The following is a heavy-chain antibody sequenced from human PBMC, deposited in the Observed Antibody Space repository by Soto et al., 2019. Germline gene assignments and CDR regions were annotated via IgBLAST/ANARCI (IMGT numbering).Heavy chain of an antibody. CDR2: IIPIFGTA. CDR1: GGTLSSYA. J-gene: IGHJ5*02. D-gene: IGHD3-22*01. CDR3: YYYDSSGYYGGWFDP. Sequence: AASVKVSCKASGGTLSSYAISWVRQAPGQGLEWMGGIIPIFGTANYAQKFQGRVTITADKSTSTAYMELSSLRSEDTAVYYCYYYDSSGYYGGWFDPWGQGTLVTVSS. V-gene: IGHV1-69*06.